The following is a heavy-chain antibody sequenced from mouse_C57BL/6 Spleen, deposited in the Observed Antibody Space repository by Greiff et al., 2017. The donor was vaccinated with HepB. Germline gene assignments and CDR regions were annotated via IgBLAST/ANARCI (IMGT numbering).Heavy chain of an antibody. Sequence: QVQLQQSGAELVKPGASVKLSCKASGYAFSSYWMNWVQQRPGKGLEWIGQIYPGDGDTNYNGKFKGKATLTADKSSSTDYMQLSSLTSEDSAVYFGARWDYYDGRAEEGDYWGQGTTLTVSS. J-gene: IGHJ2*01. CDR3: ARWDYYDGRAEEGDY. CDR1: GYAFSSYW. D-gene: IGHD1-1*01. V-gene: IGHV1-80*01. CDR2: IYPGDGDT.